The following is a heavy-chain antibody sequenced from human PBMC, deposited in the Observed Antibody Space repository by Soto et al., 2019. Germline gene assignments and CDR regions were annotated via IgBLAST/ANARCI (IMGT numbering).Heavy chain of an antibody. CDR2: IYSSGST. V-gene: IGHV4-59*08. Sequence: SETLSLTCTVSGGSISNSYWSWIRLSPGKGLEWIGYIYSSGSTNYNPSLESRVTISVDTSKNQFSLKLTSLIAADTAIYYCARYYPPFFYGSGPWDVWGQGTTVTVSS. D-gene: IGHD3-10*01. CDR1: GGSISNSY. CDR3: ARYYPPFFYGSGPWDV. J-gene: IGHJ6*02.